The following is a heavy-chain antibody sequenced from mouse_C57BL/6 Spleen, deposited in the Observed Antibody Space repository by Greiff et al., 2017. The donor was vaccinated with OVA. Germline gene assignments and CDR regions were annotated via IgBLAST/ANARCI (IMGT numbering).Heavy chain of an antibody. CDR3: TRDRGSGFAY. CDR2: ISSGGDYI. CDR1: GFTFSSYA. V-gene: IGHV5-9-1*02. Sequence: DVHLVESGEGLVKPGGSLKLSCAASGFTFSSYAMSWVRQTPEKRLEWVAYISSGGDYIYYADTVKGRFTISRDNARNTLYLQMSSLKSEDTAMYYCTRDRGSGFAYWGKGTLVTVSA. J-gene: IGHJ3*01. D-gene: IGHD3-1*01.